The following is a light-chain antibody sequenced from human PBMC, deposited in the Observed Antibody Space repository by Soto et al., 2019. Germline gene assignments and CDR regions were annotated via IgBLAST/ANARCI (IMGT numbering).Light chain of an antibody. CDR3: CSSAPESTYV. CDR1: SSDVGAYTS. Sequence: QSVLAQPASVSGSPGQAITISCTGTSSDVGAYTSVSWYPQHPHRAPQVIIYQGTQRPSGVSNRFSGSTSGNAASLTISALQADDEADYFCCSSAPESTYVFGTGTKVTVL. J-gene: IGLJ1*01. V-gene: IGLV2-23*01. CDR2: QGT.